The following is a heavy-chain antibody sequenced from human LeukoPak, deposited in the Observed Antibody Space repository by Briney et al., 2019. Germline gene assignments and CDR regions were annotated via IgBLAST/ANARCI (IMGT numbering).Heavy chain of an antibody. D-gene: IGHD4-17*01. J-gene: IGHJ5*02. CDR1: GFTFSSYG. CDR2: ISYDGSNK. Sequence: GGSLRLSCAASGFTFSSYGVHWVRQAPGKGLEWVAVISYDGSNKYYADSVKGRFTISRDNSKNTLYLQMNSLRAEDTAVYYCAKDNDYGDPTNWFDPWGQGTLVTVSS. CDR3: AKDNDYGDPTNWFDP. V-gene: IGHV3-30*18.